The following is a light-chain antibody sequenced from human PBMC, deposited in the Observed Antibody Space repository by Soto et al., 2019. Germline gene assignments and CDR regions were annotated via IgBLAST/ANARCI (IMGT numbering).Light chain of an antibody. V-gene: IGKV3-20*01. CDR2: GAS. CDR3: QQSYSTPLT. CDR1: QPITTSS. Sequence: EIVLTQSPGTLSLSPGERGTLSCRAGQPITTSSLAWYQQGPGQAPRLLIYGASTRATGVPVSFRGSGSGTEFTLTINGLQSEDFATYYCQQSYSTPLTFGQGTRREIK. J-gene: IGKJ5*01.